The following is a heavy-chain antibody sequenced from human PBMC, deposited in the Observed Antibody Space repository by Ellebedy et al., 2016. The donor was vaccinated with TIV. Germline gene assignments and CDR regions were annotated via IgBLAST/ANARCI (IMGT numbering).Heavy chain of an antibody. J-gene: IGHJ4*02. V-gene: IGHV1-2*02. D-gene: IGHD6-19*01. CDR2: INPNSGGT. CDR1: GYTFTGYY. Sequence: ASVKVSCXASGYTFTGYYMHWVRQAPGQGLEWMGWINPNSGGTNYAQKFQGRVTMTRDTSISTAYMELSRLRSDDTAVYYCASDYSSGWYYFDYWGQGTLVTVSS. CDR3: ASDYSSGWYYFDY.